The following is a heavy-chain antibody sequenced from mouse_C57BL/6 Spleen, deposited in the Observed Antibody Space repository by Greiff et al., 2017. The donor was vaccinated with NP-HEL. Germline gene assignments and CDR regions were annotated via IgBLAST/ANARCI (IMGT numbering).Heavy chain of an antibody. D-gene: IGHD2-1*01. CDR2: IDPSDSET. CDR3: AREGGYGNYEGDYFDY. CDR1: GYTFTSYW. V-gene: IGHV1-52*01. J-gene: IGHJ2*01. Sequence: QVQLQQPGAELVRPGSSVKLSCKASGYTFTSYWMHWVKQRPMQGLEWIGNIDPSDSETHYNQKFKDKATLTVDKSSSTAYMQLSSLTSEDSAVYYCAREGGYGNYEGDYFDYWGQGTTLTVSP.